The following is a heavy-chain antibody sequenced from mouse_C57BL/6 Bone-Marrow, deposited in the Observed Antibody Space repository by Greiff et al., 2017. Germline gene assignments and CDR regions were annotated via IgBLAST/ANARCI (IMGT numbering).Heavy chain of an antibody. V-gene: IGHV1-15*01. D-gene: IGHD1-1*01. J-gene: IGHJ2*01. CDR1: GYTFTDYE. Sequence: QVQLQQSGAELVRPGASVTLSCKASGYTFTDYEMHWVKQTPVHGLEWIGAIDPETGGTAYNQKFKGKAILTADKSSSTAYMELRSLTSEDSAVYYCTRRGYYDGSSSDYWGQGTTLTVSS. CDR2: IDPETGGT. CDR3: TRRGYYDGSSSDY.